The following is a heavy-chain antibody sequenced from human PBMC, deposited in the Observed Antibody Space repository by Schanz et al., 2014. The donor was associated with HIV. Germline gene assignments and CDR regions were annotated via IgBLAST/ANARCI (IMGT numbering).Heavy chain of an antibody. CDR2: MSYSGSS. J-gene: IGHJ2*01. Sequence: QLLLQESGPGLVKPWQTLSLTCNVSGDSMSSDTYYWSWIRQRPEKSLEWIGYMSYSGSSFYSPSLKSRVEMSLGTSNEGFSLKLNSVTAADTAVYYCVRGIATTGCDYWHFDLWGRGTLVTVTS. CDR3: VRGIATTGCDYWHFDL. CDR1: GDSMSSDTYY. V-gene: IGHV4-31*03. D-gene: IGHD6-13*01.